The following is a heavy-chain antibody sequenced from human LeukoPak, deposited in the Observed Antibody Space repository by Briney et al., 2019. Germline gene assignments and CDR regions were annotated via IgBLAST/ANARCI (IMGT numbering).Heavy chain of an antibody. Sequence: PGGSLRLSCAASGFTFSSYSMNWVRQAPGKGLEWVSSISSSSSSYIYYADSVKGRFTISRDNAKNSLYLQMNSLRAEDTAVYYCARDYYGSGRLTQPPAFYWFDPWGQGTLVTVSS. CDR2: ISSSSSSYI. D-gene: IGHD3-10*01. J-gene: IGHJ5*02. V-gene: IGHV3-21*01. CDR1: GFTFSSYS. CDR3: ARDYYGSGRLTQPPAFYWFDP.